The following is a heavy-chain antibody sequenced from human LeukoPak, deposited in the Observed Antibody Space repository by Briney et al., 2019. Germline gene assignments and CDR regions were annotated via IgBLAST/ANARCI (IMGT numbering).Heavy chain of an antibody. V-gene: IGHV4-31*03. CDR3: ARLYTDYTENWFDP. D-gene: IGHD4-11*01. CDR2: IYYSGST. CDR1: GGSISSGGYY. J-gene: IGHJ5*02. Sequence: SETPSLTCTVSGGSISSGGYYWSWIRQHPGKGLEWIGYIYYSGSTYYNPSLKSRVTISVDTSKNQFSLRLRSVTAADTAVYYCARLYTDYTENWFDPWGQGTLATVSS.